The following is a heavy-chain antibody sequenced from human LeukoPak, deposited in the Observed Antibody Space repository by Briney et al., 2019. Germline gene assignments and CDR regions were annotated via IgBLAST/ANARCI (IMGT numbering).Heavy chain of an antibody. CDR1: GFFFASYA. Sequence: GGSLRLSCAAFGFFFASYAMSFVRQAPGKGLEWVSGISASGVNTYYAGSVKGRFSLSRDNSNNTLYLQMSSLRVEDTAIYYCAKVGQQLVNYWYFDLWGRGTQVTVSS. CDR3: AKVGQQLVNYWYFDL. J-gene: IGHJ2*01. V-gene: IGHV3-23*01. CDR2: ISASGVNT. D-gene: IGHD6-13*01.